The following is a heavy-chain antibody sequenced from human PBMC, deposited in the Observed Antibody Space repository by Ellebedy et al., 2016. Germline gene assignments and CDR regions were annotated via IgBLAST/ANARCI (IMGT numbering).Heavy chain of an antibody. CDR2: INAGNGNT. CDR1: GYTFTSYA. V-gene: IGHV1-3*01. J-gene: IGHJ6*02. CDR3: ARYSSSSGSYYGMDV. D-gene: IGHD6-13*01. Sequence: ASVKVSCKASGYTFTSYAMHWVRQAPGQRLEWMGWINAGNGNTKYSQKFQGRVTITRDTSASTAYMELSSMRSEDTAVYYCARYSSSSGSYYGMDVWGQGTAVTVSS.